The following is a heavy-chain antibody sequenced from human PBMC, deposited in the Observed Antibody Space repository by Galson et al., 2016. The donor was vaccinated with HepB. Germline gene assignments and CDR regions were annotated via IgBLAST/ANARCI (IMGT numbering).Heavy chain of an antibody. Sequence: SLRLSCAASGFTFSSYGMSWVRQAPGKGLQWVSAISGSGGGTFTYYADSVKGRFTISRDNSRNTLYLQMNSLRAEDTAVYYCAKVGERDSSYYMDVWGKGTTVTVSS. CDR2: ISGSGGGT. J-gene: IGHJ6*03. D-gene: IGHD3-16*01. CDR1: GFTFSSYG. CDR3: AKVGERDSSYYMDV. V-gene: IGHV3-23*01.